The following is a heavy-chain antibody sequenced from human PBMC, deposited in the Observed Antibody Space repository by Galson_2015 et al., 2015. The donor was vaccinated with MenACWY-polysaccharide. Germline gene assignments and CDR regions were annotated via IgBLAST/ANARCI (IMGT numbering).Heavy chain of an antibody. D-gene: IGHD4-17*01. J-gene: IGHJ5*02. CDR1: GYTFTSYY. CDR2: INPSGGST. V-gene: IGHV1-46*01. CDR3: ARVDYGDYGENWFDP. Sequence: SVKVSCKASGYTFTSYYMHWVRQAPGQGLEWMGIINPSGGSTSYAQKFQGRVTMTRDTSTSTVYMELSSLRSEDTAVCYCARVDYGDYGENWFDPWGQGTLVTVSS.